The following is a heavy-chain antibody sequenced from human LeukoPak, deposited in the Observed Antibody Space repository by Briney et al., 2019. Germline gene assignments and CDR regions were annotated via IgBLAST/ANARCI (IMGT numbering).Heavy chain of an antibody. CDR1: GGSISSYY. J-gene: IGHJ5*02. D-gene: IGHD2-2*02. CDR2: IYYSGST. Sequence: SETLSLTCTVSGGSISSYYWSWIRQPPGKGLEWIGYIYYSGSTNYNPSLKSRVTISVDTSKNLLSLNLSSVTAADTAVYYCARQGTQERYCSSTSCYNWFDPWGQGTLVTVSS. CDR3: ARQGTQERYCSSTSCYNWFDP. V-gene: IGHV4-59*08.